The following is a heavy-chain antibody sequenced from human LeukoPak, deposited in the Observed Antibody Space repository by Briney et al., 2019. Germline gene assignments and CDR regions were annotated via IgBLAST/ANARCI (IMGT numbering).Heavy chain of an antibody. CDR3: ARGPGYSSSWYDVFDI. V-gene: IGHV3-23*01. D-gene: IGHD6-13*01. CDR1: GFIFRNYA. J-gene: IGHJ3*02. CDR2: ITGSGDTT. Sequence: GGSLRLSCAASGFIFRNYAMSWVRQAPGKGLEWVSAITGSGDTTYYADSVKGRFTISRDNSKNTLYLQMNRLRAEDTAVYYCARGPGYSSSWYDVFDIWGKGTMVTASS.